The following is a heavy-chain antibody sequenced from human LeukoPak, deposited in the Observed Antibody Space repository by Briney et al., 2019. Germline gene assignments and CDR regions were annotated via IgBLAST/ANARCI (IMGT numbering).Heavy chain of an antibody. D-gene: IGHD2-2*02. Sequence: SVKVSCTASGGTFSSYTISWVRQAPGQGLEWMGRIIPILGIANYAQKFQGRVTITADKSTSTAYMELSSLRSEDTAVYYCARDDRDIVVVPAAIAFDYWGQGTLVTVSS. J-gene: IGHJ4*02. CDR3: ARDDRDIVVVPAAIAFDY. V-gene: IGHV1-69*04. CDR1: GGTFSSYT. CDR2: IIPILGIA.